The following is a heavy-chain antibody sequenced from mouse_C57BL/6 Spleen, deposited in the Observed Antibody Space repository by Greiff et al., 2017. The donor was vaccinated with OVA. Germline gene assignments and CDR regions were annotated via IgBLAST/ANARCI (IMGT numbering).Heavy chain of an antibody. CDR3: ARKGPYAMDY. Sequence: VKLMESGPGLVQPSQSLSITCTASGFSLTSYGVHWVRQSPGKGLEWLGVIWSGGSTDYNAAFISRLSISKDNSKSQVFFKMNSLQADDTSIYYCARKGPYAMDYWGQGTSVTVSS. J-gene: IGHJ4*01. CDR1: GFSLTSYG. V-gene: IGHV2-2*01. D-gene: IGHD3-3*01. CDR2: IWSGGST.